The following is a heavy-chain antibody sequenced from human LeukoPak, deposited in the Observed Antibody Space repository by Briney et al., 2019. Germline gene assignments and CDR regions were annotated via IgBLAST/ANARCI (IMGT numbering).Heavy chain of an antibody. CDR1: GFTFSSYG. J-gene: IGHJ6*02. D-gene: IGHD3-22*01. V-gene: IGHV3-33*01. CDR2: IWYDGSNK. CDR3: ARDLYYYDSSGYYYYYYGMDV. Sequence: GGSLRLSCAASGFTFSSYGMHWVRQAPGKGLEWVAVIWYDGSNKYYADSVKGRFTISRDNSKNTLYLQMNSLRAEDTAVYYCARDLYYYDSSGYYYYYYGMDVWGQGTTVTVSS.